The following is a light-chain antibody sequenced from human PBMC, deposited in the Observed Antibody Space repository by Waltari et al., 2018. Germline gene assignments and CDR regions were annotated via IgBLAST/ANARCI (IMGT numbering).Light chain of an antibody. J-gene: IGKJ4*01. CDR2: WAS. Sequence: IVMTQSPDSLAVSLGERATINCKSSQTVLYSSNNKNYLAWYPQKPRQPPKLLIYWASTRESGVPDRFSGSGSGTDFTLTISSLQAEDVAVYYCQQYYNTPLTFGGGTKVEIK. CDR1: QTVLYSSNNKNY. CDR3: QQYYNTPLT. V-gene: IGKV4-1*01.